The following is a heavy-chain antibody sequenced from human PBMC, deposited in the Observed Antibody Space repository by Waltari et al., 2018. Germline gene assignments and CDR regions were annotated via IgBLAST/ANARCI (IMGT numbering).Heavy chain of an antibody. CDR2: IYTSGST. D-gene: IGHD3-3*01. Sequence: QESGPGLVKPSQTLSLTCTVSGGSISSGSYYWSWIRQPAGKGLEWIGRIYTSGSTNYNPSLKSRVTISVDTSKNQFSLKLSSVTAADTAVYYCARDASSYDFWSGYHAFDIWGQGTMVTVSS. V-gene: IGHV4-61*02. J-gene: IGHJ3*02. CDR3: ARDASSYDFWSGYHAFDI. CDR1: GGSISSGSYY.